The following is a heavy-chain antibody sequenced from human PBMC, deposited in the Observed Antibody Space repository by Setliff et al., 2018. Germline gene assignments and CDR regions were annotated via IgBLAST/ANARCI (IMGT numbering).Heavy chain of an antibody. V-gene: IGHV3-74*01. Sequence: PGGSLRLSCAASGFIFSGYWMHWVRQAPGKGLVWVSTINWDGKTTAYADSVKGRFTISRDNANRFLYLHMNSLRADDTALYYCTRFGRDDIGIWGQGTMVTVSS. CDR2: INWDGKTT. CDR1: GFIFSGYW. CDR3: TRFGRDDIGI. D-gene: IGHD5-12*01. J-gene: IGHJ3*02.